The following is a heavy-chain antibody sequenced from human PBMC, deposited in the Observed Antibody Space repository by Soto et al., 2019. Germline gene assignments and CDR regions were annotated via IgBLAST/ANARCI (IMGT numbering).Heavy chain of an antibody. CDR3: ASPGLSSDGTTPIDY. V-gene: IGHV3-30-3*01. D-gene: IGHD1-1*01. Sequence: QVQLVESGGGVVQPGRSLRLSCAASGFTFSNYAMHWVRQAPGKGLEWVAVISYDGSNKYYADSVKGRFTVSRDNSKNTLYLQMNSLRAEDTAVYYCASPGLSSDGTTPIDYWGQGTLVTVSS. CDR1: GFTFSNYA. CDR2: ISYDGSNK. J-gene: IGHJ4*02.